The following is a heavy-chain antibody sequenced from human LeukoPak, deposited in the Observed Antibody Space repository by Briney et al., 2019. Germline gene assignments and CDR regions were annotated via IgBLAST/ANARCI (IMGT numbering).Heavy chain of an antibody. CDR3: ARLRGLGPSDAFDI. J-gene: IGHJ3*02. V-gene: IGHV4-4*07. Sequence: SETLSLTCTVSGVSISSYYWSWIRQPAGKGLEWIGRIYTSGSTNYNPSLKSRVTMSVDTSKNQFSLKLSSVTAADTAVYYCARLRGLGPSDAFDIWGQGTMVTVSS. CDR1: GVSISSYY. D-gene: IGHD2-15*01. CDR2: IYTSGST.